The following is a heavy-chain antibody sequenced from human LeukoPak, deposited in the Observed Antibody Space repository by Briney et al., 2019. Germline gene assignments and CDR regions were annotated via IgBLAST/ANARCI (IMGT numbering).Heavy chain of an antibody. J-gene: IGHJ3*02. D-gene: IGHD5-24*01. CDR2: INHSGST. Sequence: ASETLSLXCAVYGGSFSGYYWSWIRQPPGKVLEWIGEINHSGSTNYNPSLKSRVTISVDTSKNQFSLKLSSVTAADTAVYYCAGEMATIYPPRAFDIWGQGTMVTVSS. V-gene: IGHV4-34*01. CDR3: AGEMATIYPPRAFDI. CDR1: GGSFSGYY.